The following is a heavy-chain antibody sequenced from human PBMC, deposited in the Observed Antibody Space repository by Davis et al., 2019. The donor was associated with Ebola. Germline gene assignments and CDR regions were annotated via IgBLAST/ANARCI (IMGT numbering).Heavy chain of an antibody. D-gene: IGHD6-19*01. J-gene: IGHJ4*02. CDR3: ARARSSGWFTY. Sequence: ASEKVSRKTSGFTFTSSYIHWIRQAPGQALAWKGLIHPSGGSTTYARNFQGIDSMPRDTSTATAFMELTGLTPGDTAVYYCARARSSGWFTYWGQGTQVTVSS. V-gene: IGHV1-46*01. CDR1: GFTFTSSY. CDR2: IHPSGGST.